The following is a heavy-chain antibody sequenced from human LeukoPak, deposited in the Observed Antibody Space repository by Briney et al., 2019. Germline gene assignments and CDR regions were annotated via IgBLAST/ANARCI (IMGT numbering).Heavy chain of an antibody. CDR3: XXXXXXXXXXYYYGMDV. J-gene: IGHJ6*02. V-gene: IGHV1-69*04. Sequence: ASVKVSCKASGGTFSSYAISWVRQAPGQGLEWMGRIIPILGIANYAQKFQGRVTITADKSTSTAYMELSSLRSEDTAVYICXXXXXXXXXXYYYGMDVWGQGTTVTVSS. CDR1: GGTFSSYA. CDR2: IIPILGIA.